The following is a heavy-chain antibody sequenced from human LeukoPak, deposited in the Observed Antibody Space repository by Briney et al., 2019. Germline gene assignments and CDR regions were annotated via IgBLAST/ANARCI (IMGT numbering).Heavy chain of an antibody. Sequence: SETMSLTCTVSGGSISSHYWSWIRQPPGKGLEWIGYIYYSGSTNYNPSLKSRVTISVDTSKNQFSLKLSSVTAADTAVYYCARERYDFWSGYYDYWGQGALVTVSS. CDR3: ARERYDFWSGYYDY. V-gene: IGHV4-59*11. CDR2: IYYSGST. D-gene: IGHD3-3*01. CDR1: GGSISSHY. J-gene: IGHJ4*02.